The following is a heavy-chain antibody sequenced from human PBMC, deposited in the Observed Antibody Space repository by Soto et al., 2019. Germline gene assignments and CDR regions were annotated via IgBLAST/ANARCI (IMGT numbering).Heavy chain of an antibody. V-gene: IGHV3-73*01. CDR3: SRQASDFWSGKPQYYMDV. CDR2: IRSKGNNYAT. Sequence: EVQLVESGGGLVQPGGSLKLSCAASGFTFSGSALHWVRQASGKGLEWVGGIRSKGNNYATAYGASLKGRFTNSRDDSNHTAYLQMNSLNTKDTSVYYCSRQASDFWSGKPQYYMDVWGKGTTGTVSS. J-gene: IGHJ6*03. CDR1: GFTFSGSA. D-gene: IGHD3-3*01.